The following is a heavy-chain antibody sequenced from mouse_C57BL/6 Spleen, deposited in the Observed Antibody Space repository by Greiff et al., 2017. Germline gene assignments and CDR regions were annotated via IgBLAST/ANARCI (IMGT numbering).Heavy chain of an antibody. D-gene: IGHD2-5*01. J-gene: IGHJ2*01. CDR2: IYPGDGDT. CDR3: ARGEYSITLYFDY. Sequence: QVQLQQSGPELVKPGASVKISCKASGYAFSSSWMNWVKQRPGKGLEWIGRIYPGDGDTNYNGKFKGKATLTADKSSSTAYMQLSSLTSEDSAVYSCARGEYSITLYFDYWGQDTTLTVSS. V-gene: IGHV1-82*01. CDR1: GYAFSSSW.